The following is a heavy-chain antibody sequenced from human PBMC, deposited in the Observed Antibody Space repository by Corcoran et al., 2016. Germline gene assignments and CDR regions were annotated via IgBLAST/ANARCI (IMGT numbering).Heavy chain of an antibody. Sequence: QLQLQESGPGLVKPSETLSLTCTVSGGSISSSSYYWGWIRQPPGKGLEWIGSIYYSGSTYYNPSLKSRVTISVDTSKNQFSLKLSSVTAADPAVYDCARDSAAAGIVNWFDPWGQGTLVTVSS. CDR2: IYYSGST. D-gene: IGHD6-13*01. V-gene: IGHV4-39*07. CDR1: GGSISSSSYY. J-gene: IGHJ5*02. CDR3: ARDSAAAGIVNWFDP.